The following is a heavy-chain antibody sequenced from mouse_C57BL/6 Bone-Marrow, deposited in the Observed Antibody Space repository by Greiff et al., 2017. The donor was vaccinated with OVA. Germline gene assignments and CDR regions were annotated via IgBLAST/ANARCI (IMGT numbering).Heavy chain of an antibody. CDR3: ASSTMVTTGGVYFDY. V-gene: IGHV1-63*01. D-gene: IGHD2-2*01. CDR2: IYPGGGYT. CDR1: GYTFTNYW. Sequence: QVQLKESGAELVRPGTSVKMSCKASGYTFTNYWIGWAKQRPGHGLEWIGDIYPGGGYTNYNEKFKGKATLTADKSSSTAYMQFSSLTSEDSAIYYCASSTMVTTGGVYFDYWGQGTTLTVSS. J-gene: IGHJ2*01.